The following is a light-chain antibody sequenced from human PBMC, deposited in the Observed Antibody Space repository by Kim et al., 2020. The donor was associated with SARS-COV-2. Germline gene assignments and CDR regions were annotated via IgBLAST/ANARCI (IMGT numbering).Light chain of an antibody. CDR1: QGVSANS. CDR2: GAS. J-gene: IGKJ1*01. Sequence: SPGERATLSCRATQGVSANSLAWYQHKRGQAPRLLIYGASTRATGIPDRFTGSGSGTDFTLTISRLEPEDFAVYYCQQYDILPRTFGQGTKVDIK. V-gene: IGKV3-20*01. CDR3: QQYDILPRT.